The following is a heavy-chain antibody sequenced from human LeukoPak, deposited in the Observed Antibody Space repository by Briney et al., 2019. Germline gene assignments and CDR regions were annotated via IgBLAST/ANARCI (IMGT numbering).Heavy chain of an antibody. CDR3: ARHQVRSAADIDY. CDR2: IYYNGST. Sequence: SETLSLTCTVSGGSISSYYWSWIRQPPGKGLEWIGYIYYNGSTNYNPSLKSRVTISVDTSKNQFSLKLSSVTAADTAVYYCARHQVRSAADIDYWGQGTLVTVSS. CDR1: GGSISSYY. V-gene: IGHV4-59*08. D-gene: IGHD6-13*01. J-gene: IGHJ4*02.